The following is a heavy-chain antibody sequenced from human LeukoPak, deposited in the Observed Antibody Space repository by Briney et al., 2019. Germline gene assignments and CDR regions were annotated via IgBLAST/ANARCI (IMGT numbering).Heavy chain of an antibody. CDR2: ISYDGSNK. CDR3: AIVGATDYYYYYGMDV. V-gene: IGHV3-30*03. CDR1: GFTFSSYG. J-gene: IGHJ6*02. Sequence: PGGSLRLSRAASGFTFSSYGMHWVRQAPGKGLEWVAVISYDGSNKYYADSVKGRFTISRDNSKNTLYLQMNSLRAEDTAVYYCAIVGATDYYYYYGMDVWGQGTTVTVSS. D-gene: IGHD1-26*01.